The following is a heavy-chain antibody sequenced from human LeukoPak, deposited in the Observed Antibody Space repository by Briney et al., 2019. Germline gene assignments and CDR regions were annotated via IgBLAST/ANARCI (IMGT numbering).Heavy chain of an antibody. CDR2: INSDGSST. CDR1: GFTFSSYW. J-gene: IGHJ4*02. CDR3: ARREAGTIDY. Sequence: GGSLRLSCAASGFTFSSYWMYWVRPAPGKGLVWVSRINSDGSSTNYADSVKGRFTISRDNAKNTVYLQMSSLRAEDTAVYYCARREAGTIDYWGQGTLVTVSS. V-gene: IGHV3-74*01. D-gene: IGHD6-19*01.